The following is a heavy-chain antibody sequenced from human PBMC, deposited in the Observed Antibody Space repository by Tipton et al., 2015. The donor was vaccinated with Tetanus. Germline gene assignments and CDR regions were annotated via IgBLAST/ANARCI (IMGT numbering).Heavy chain of an antibody. Sequence: QSGPEVKKPGASVKVSCKASGYTFTGYYMHWVRQAPGQGLEWLGRINPNSGGTNYAQKFQGRVTMTRDTSISTAYMELSRLRSDDTAVEYCARVGLWGGSSPTRLWWVDPWGQGTLVTVSS. CDR3: ARVGLWGGSSPTRLWWVDP. V-gene: IGHV1-2*06. D-gene: IGHD4/OR15-4a*01. J-gene: IGHJ5*02. CDR2: INPNSGGT. CDR1: GYTFTGYY.